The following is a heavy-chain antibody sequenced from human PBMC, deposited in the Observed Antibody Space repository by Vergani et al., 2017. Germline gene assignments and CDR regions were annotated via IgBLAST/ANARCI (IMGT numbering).Heavy chain of an antibody. CDR1: GFTFDDYA. J-gene: IGHJ2*01. V-gene: IGHV3-9*01. CDR2: ISWNSGSI. D-gene: IGHD3-3*01. Sequence: EVQLVESGGGLVQPGRSLRLSCAASGFTFDDYAMHWVRQAPGKGLEWVSGISWNSGSIGYADSVKGRFTISRDNAKNSLYLQMNSLRAEDTAVYYCARVGRFLEWLLSNWYFDLWGRGTLVTVSS. CDR3: ARVGRFLEWLLSNWYFDL.